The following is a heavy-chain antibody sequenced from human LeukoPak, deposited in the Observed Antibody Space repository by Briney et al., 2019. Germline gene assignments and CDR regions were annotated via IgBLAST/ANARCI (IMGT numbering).Heavy chain of an antibody. CDR3: ASDSSGWYLNWFDP. D-gene: IGHD6-19*01. Sequence: SETLSLTCAVYGGSFSGYFWSWIRQPPGKGLEWIGEINHSGSTNYNPSLKSRVTRSVDTSKNQFSLKLSSVTAADTAVYYCASDSSGWYLNWFDPWGQGTLVTVSS. J-gene: IGHJ5*02. CDR1: GGSFSGYF. V-gene: IGHV4-34*01. CDR2: INHSGST.